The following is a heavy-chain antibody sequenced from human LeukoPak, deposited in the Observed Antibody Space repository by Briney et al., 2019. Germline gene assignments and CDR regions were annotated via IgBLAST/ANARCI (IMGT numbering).Heavy chain of an antibody. Sequence: ASVKVSCKASGYTFTSYYMHWVRQAPGQGLEWMGMINPSGGRTSYEQKFKGRVTMTRDTSTSTVYMELSSLRSEDTAVYYCAREFSCPSPMVHGMYVWGKGTTVTVSS. D-gene: IGHD2-8*01. CDR1: GYTFTSYY. CDR3: AREFSCPSPMVHGMYV. J-gene: IGHJ6*04. CDR2: INPSGGRT. V-gene: IGHV1-46*01.